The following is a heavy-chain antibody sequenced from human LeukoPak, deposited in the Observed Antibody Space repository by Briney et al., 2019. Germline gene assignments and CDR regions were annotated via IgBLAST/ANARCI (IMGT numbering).Heavy chain of an antibody. J-gene: IGHJ4*02. CDR2: IYYSGST. Sequence: SETLSLTCTVSGGSISSYYWSWIRQPPGKGLEWIGYIYYSGSTNYNPSLKSRVTISVDTSKNQFSLKLSSVTAADTAVYYCARVVRTLYDSKGRRFDYWGQGTLVTVSS. D-gene: IGHD2-2*02. CDR3: ARVVRTLYDSKGRRFDY. V-gene: IGHV4-59*12. CDR1: GGSISSYY.